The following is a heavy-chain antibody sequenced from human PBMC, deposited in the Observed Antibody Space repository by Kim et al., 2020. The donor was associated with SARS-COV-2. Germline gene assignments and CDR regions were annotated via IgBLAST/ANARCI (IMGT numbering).Heavy chain of an antibody. Sequence: GGSLRLSCAASGFTFSSYGMHWVRQAPGKGLEWVAVISYDGSNKYYADSVKGRFTISRDNSKNTLYLQMNSLRAEDTAVYYCAKGAGGSSNYYYDYYGMDVWGQGTTVTVSS. CDR1: GFTFSSYG. J-gene: IGHJ6*02. V-gene: IGHV3-30*18. CDR2: ISYDGSNK. D-gene: IGHD1-26*01. CDR3: AKGAGGSSNYYYDYYGMDV.